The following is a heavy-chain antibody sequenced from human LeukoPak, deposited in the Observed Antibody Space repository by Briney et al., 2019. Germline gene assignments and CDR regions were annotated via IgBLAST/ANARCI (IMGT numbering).Heavy chain of an antibody. CDR3: ARDRRDGYNYDAFDI. V-gene: IGHV3-66*01. CDR2: IYSGGST. CDR1: GFTVSSNY. J-gene: IGHJ3*02. Sequence: GGSLRLSCAASGFTVSSNYMSWVRQAPGKGLEWVSVIYSGGSTYYADSVKGRFTISRDNSKNTLYLQMNSRRAEDTAVYYCARDRRDGYNYDAFDIWGQGTMVTVSS. D-gene: IGHD5-24*01.